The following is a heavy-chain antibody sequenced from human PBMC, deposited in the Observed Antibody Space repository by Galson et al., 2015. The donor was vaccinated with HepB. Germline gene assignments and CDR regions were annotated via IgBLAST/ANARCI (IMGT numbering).Heavy chain of an antibody. D-gene: IGHD3-9*01. CDR1: GYTFTGYH. Sequence: SVKVSCKASGYTFTGYHMHWVRQAPGQGLEWMGRINPNSGGTNYAQEFQGRVTMTRDTSISTAYMELSRLRSDDTAVYYCARVSLRYFDWLPGNWFDPWGQGTLVTVSS. CDR3: ARVSLRYFDWLPGNWFDP. J-gene: IGHJ5*02. V-gene: IGHV1-2*06. CDR2: INPNSGGT.